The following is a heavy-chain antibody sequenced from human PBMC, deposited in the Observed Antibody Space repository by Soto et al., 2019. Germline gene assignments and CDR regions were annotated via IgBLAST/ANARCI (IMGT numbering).Heavy chain of an antibody. CDR3: ARDYSGWYY. D-gene: IGHD6-19*01. J-gene: IGHJ4*02. CDR2: ISPSSDAI. V-gene: IGHV3-48*04. Sequence: GALRLSCAASGFTFSTYSMNWVRQAPGKGLEWVSYISPSSDAIYYADSVKGRFTISRDNAKNSLYLQMNSLRAEDTAVYYCARDYSGWYYWGQGTLVTVSS. CDR1: GFTFSTYS.